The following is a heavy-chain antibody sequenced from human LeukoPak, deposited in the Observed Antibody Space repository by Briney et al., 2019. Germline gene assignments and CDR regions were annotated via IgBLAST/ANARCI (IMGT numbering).Heavy chain of an antibody. V-gene: IGHV3-23*01. D-gene: IGHD3-22*01. CDR2: ISGSGGST. Sequence: GGSLRLSCAASGFTFSSYAMSWVRQAPGKGLEWVSAISGSGGSTYYADSVKGRFTIPRDNSKNTLYLQMNSLRAEDTAVYYCAKDSGDSSGYEGYFDYWGQGTLVTVSS. J-gene: IGHJ4*02. CDR3: AKDSGDSSGYEGYFDY. CDR1: GFTFSSYA.